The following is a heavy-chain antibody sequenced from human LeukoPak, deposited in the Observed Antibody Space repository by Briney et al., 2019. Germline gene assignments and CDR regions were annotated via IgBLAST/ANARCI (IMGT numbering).Heavy chain of an antibody. CDR3: AKDGHYSYGNNFDY. J-gene: IGHJ4*02. Sequence: SGGSLRLSCAASGFTFSSYAMSGGRQAPGKGLAWGSGITGSGGDTYCGDSVKGRSTISRDNSKNMLNLQMNSLRVEDTAIYYCAKDGHYSYGNNFDYWGQGILVTVS. V-gene: IGHV3-23*01. D-gene: IGHD5-18*01. CDR1: GFTFSSYA. CDR2: ITGSGGDT.